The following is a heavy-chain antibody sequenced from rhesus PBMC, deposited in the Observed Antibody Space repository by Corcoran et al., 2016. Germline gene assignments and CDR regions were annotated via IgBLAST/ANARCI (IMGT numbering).Heavy chain of an antibody. D-gene: IGHD2-15*01. CDR2: IYGSGWST. J-gene: IGHJ5-1*01. CDR1: GASLRGNY. Sequence: QVRLQESGPGLVKPSETLPLTCAVSGASLRGNYWSWSRPAPGKVLEWIGSIYGSGWSTDYNPSLKSRVTISIDTSKNQFSLKLSSVTAADTAVYYCARDAVLGRFDVWGAGVLVTVSS. V-gene: IGHV4S2*01. CDR3: ARDAVLGRFDV.